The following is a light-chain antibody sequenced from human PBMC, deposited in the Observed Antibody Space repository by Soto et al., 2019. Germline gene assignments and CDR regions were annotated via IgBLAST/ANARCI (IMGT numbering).Light chain of an antibody. CDR1: QSVSSSY. J-gene: IGKJ5*01. CDR2: GAS. V-gene: IGKV3-20*01. Sequence: EIVLTQSPGTLSLSPGERATLSCRASQSVSSSYLAWYQQKPGQAPRPLIYGASSRATDIPDRFSGSGSGTDFTLTISRLEPEDFAVYYCQQYGSSRITFGQGTRLEIK. CDR3: QQYGSSRIT.